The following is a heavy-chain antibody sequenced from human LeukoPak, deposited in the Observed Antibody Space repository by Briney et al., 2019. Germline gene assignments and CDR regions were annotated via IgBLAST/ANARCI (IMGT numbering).Heavy chain of an antibody. CDR1: GYTFTSYY. J-gene: IGHJ4*02. CDR2: INPSGGST. V-gene: IGHV1-46*01. CDR3: ARDDTFHCSGGSCYFDY. Sequence: ASVKVSCKASGYTFTSYYMHWVRQAPGQGLEWMGIINPSGGSTSYAQKFQGRVTMTRDTSTSTVYMELSSLRSEDTAVYHCARDDTFHCSGGSCYFDYWGQGTLVTVSS. D-gene: IGHD2-15*01.